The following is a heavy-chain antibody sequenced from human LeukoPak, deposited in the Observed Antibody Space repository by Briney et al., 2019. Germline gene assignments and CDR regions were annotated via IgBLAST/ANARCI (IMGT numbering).Heavy chain of an antibody. CDR2: ISSSSSYI. CDR3: AIIYGSGSYLNFDY. D-gene: IGHD3-10*01. CDR1: GFTFSSYS. V-gene: IGHV3-21*01. Sequence: GGSLRLSCAASGFTFSSYSMNWVRQAPGKGLEWVSSISSSSSYIYYADSVKGRFTISRDNARNSLYLQMNSLRAEDTAVYYCAIIYGSGSYLNFDYWGQGTLVTVSS. J-gene: IGHJ4*02.